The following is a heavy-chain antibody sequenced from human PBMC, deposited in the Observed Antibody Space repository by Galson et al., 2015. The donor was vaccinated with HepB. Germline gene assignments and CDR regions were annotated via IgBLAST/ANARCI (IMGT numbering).Heavy chain of an antibody. CDR1: GGSISSYY. D-gene: IGHD6-13*01. CDR2: IYYSGST. CDR3: ARVTAAAGTFGPYNWFDP. Sequence: SETLSLTCTVSGGSISSYYWSWIRQPPGKGLEWIGYIYYSGSTNYNPSLKSRVTISVDTSKNQFSLKLSSVTAADTAVYYCARVTAAAGTFGPYNWFDPWGQGTLVTVSS. V-gene: IGHV4-59*01. J-gene: IGHJ5*02.